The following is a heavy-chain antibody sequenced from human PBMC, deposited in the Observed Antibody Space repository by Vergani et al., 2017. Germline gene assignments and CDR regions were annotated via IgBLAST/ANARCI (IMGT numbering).Heavy chain of an antibody. CDR2: LRYDGSNE. J-gene: IGHJ6*02. CDR1: GFSFSTYG. Sequence: QVQLVESGGGVVQPGGSLRLSCAASGFSFSTYGMHWVRQAPGRGLEWVAFLRYDGSNEYYGDAVKGRFIISRDNSKNMLSLEMHSLRPEDTAVYYCANSDFSSLSCYAFYGREVWGQGTTGTVSS. V-gene: IGHV3-30*02. CDR3: ANSDFSSLSCYAFYGREV. D-gene: IGHD2-2*01.